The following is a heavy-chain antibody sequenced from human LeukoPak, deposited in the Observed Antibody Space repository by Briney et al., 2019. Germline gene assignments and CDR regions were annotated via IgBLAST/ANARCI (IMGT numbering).Heavy chain of an antibody. CDR1: GYTFTGYY. J-gene: IGHJ4*02. CDR3: ASLYEVSTYPDY. V-gene: IGHV1-2*02. D-gene: IGHD2/OR15-2a*01. CDR2: INPNTGGA. Sequence: ASVKVSCKASGYTFTGYYIHWVRRAPGQGLEWMGWINPNTGGANYAQNFQGRVTMTRDTSINTAYMELSSLRSDDTAVYYCASLYEVSTYPDYWGQGTLVTVSS.